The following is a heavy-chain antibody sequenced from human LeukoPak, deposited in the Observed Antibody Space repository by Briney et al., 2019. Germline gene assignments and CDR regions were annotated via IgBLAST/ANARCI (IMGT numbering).Heavy chain of an antibody. CDR3: ARTPHYDFWSGFDY. D-gene: IGHD3-3*01. J-gene: IGHJ4*02. Sequence: GGSLRLSCAASGFTFSDYYMSWIRQAPGRGLEWVSYISSSGNTIYYADSVKGRFTISRDNAKNSLCLQMNSLRGEDTAMYYCARTPHYDFWSGFDYWGQGTLVTVSS. V-gene: IGHV3-11*01. CDR1: GFTFSDYY. CDR2: ISSSGNTI.